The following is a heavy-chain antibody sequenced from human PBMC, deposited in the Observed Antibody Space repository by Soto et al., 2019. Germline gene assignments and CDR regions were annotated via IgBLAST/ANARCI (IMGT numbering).Heavy chain of an antibody. J-gene: IGHJ4*02. CDR1: GFTFSSYA. D-gene: IGHD3-22*01. Sequence: GGSLRLSCAASGFTFSSYAMSWVRQAPGKGLEWVSAISGSGGSTYYADSVKGRFTISRDNSKNTLYLQMNSLRAEDTAVYYCAKDLAYYYDSSGPYGIDYWGQGPLVTVYS. CDR2: ISGSGGST. CDR3: AKDLAYYYDSSGPYGIDY. V-gene: IGHV3-23*01.